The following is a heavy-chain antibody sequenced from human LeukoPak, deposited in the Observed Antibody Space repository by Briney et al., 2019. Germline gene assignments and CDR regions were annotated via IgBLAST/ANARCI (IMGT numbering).Heavy chain of an antibody. V-gene: IGHV3-21*01. J-gene: IGHJ4*02. Sequence: GGSLRLSCAASGFPFNSYSMNWVRQAPGKGLEWVSSMSSSRRYIYYADSVKGRFTISRDNAKNSVYLQMNSLRDEDTAVYFCARGPSGYHNTGGQGTLVTVSS. CDR3: ARGPSGYHNT. CDR2: MSSSRRYI. D-gene: IGHD5-12*01. CDR1: GFPFNSYS.